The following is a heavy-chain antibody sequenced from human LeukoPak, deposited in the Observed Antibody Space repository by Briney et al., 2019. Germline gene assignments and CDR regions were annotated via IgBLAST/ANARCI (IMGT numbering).Heavy chain of an antibody. Sequence: GESLKISCKGSGYSFSSYWIGWVRQLPGKGLEWMGMIYPGDSDTRYSPSFQGQVTISADKSISTAYLQWSSLKASDTAMYYCARRAYCGGDCYLDYWGQGTLVTVSP. CDR3: ARRAYCGGDCYLDY. V-gene: IGHV5-51*01. D-gene: IGHD2-21*02. J-gene: IGHJ4*02. CDR2: IYPGDSDT. CDR1: GYSFSSYW.